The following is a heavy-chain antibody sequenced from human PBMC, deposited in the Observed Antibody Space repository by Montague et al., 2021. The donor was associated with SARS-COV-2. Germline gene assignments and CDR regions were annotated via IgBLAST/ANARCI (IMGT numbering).Heavy chain of an antibody. CDR1: GDSINTYY. CDR3: ARQAAGSYFYYGVDV. V-gene: IGHV4-59*12. D-gene: IGHD6-13*01. Sequence: SETLSLTCTVSGDSINTYYWNWIRQPPGKGLEWLGSIFYTGSTNYNPSLKSRVTISLDTSKNQFFLKVTSVTAADTAVYYCARQAAGSYFYYGVDVWGRGTTVTVSS. J-gene: IGHJ6*02. CDR2: IFYTGST.